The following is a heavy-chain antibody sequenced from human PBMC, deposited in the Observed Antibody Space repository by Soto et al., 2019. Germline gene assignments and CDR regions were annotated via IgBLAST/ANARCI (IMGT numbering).Heavy chain of an antibody. CDR2: IYYSGST. J-gene: IGHJ4*02. CDR1: GGSISSYY. Sequence: SETLSLTCTVSGGSISSYYWSWIRQPPGKGLEWIGYIYYSGSTNYNPSLKSRVTISVDTSKNQFSLKLSSVTAADTAVYYCAGGYCSGGSCYSAPAYWGQGTLVAVSS. V-gene: IGHV4-59*08. CDR3: AGGYCSGGSCYSAPAY. D-gene: IGHD2-15*01.